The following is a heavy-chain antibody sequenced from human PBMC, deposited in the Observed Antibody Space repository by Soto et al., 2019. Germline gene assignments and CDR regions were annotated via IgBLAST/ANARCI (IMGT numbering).Heavy chain of an antibody. D-gene: IGHD1-26*01. CDR2: IYHSGST. V-gene: IGHV4-4*02. CDR3: ARGSFLSPNRYSGSYYDY. Sequence: SETLSLTCAVSGGSISSSNWWSWVRQPPGKGLEWIGEIYHSGSTNYNPSLKSRVTISVDKSKNQFSLKLSSVTAADTAVYYCARGSFLSPNRYSGSYYDYWGQGTLVTVSA. CDR1: GGSISSSNW. J-gene: IGHJ4*02.